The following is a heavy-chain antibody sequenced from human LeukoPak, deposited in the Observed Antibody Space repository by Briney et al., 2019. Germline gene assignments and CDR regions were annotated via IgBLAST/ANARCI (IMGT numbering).Heavy chain of an antibody. Sequence: ETPSLTCTVSGGSMSSYYWSWIRQPPGKGLEWIGYIYYSGSTKYNPSLKSRVTISVDTSKNQFSLKLSSVTAADTAVYYCARGARAGYNLEPFDYWGQRTLDPDSS. CDR2: IYYSGST. V-gene: IGHV4-59*08. J-gene: IGHJ4*02. CDR1: GGSMSSYY. D-gene: IGHD5-24*01. CDR3: ARGARAGYNLEPFDY.